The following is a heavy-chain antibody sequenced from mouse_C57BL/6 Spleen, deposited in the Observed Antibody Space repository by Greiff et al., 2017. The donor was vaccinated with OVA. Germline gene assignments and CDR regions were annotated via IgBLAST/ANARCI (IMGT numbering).Heavy chain of an antibody. D-gene: IGHD2-1*01. J-gene: IGHJ3*01. Sequence: EVQLQESGGGLVKPGGSLKLSCAASGFTFSDYGMHWVRQAPEKGLEWVAYISSGSSTIYYADTVKGRFTISRDNAKNTLFLQMTSLRSEDTAMYYCARDGNYEDWFAYWGQGTLVTVSA. V-gene: IGHV5-17*01. CDR3: ARDGNYEDWFAY. CDR1: GFTFSDYG. CDR2: ISSGSSTI.